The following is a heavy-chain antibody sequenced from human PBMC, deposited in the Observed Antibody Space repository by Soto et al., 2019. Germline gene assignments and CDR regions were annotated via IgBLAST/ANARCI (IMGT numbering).Heavy chain of an antibody. CDR3: ARRYGGSFDY. V-gene: IGHV4-31*03. CDR1: GGSISSGGYY. D-gene: IGHD3-16*01. J-gene: IGHJ4*02. CDR2: IYYSGST. Sequence: QVQLQESGPGLVKPSQTLSLTCTVSGGSISSGGYYWSWIRQHPGKGLEWIGYIYYSGSTYYNPYLKSRVTVSVNPSKNQFSLKLSSVTAADTAVYYCARRYGGSFDYWGQGTLVTVSS.